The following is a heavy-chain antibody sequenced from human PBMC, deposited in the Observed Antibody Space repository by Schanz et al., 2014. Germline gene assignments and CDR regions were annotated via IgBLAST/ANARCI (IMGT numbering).Heavy chain of an antibody. CDR2: ISGSGAST. V-gene: IGHV3-23*01. CDR1: GVTFSSYA. J-gene: IGHJ4*02. D-gene: IGHD3-10*01. CDR3: AKDQGSYGSGSYSYFDY. Sequence: EVQLLESGGGFVQPGGSLRLSCVASGVTFSSYAMSWVRQASGKGLEWVSAISGSGASTYYADSVKGRFTISRDNSKNTLYLQMNSLRAEDTAVYYCAKDQGSYGSGSYSYFDYRGQGTLATVSS.